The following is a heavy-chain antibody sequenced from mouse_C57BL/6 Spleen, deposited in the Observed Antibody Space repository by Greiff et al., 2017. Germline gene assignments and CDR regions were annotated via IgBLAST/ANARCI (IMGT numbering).Heavy chain of an antibody. CDR2: SYPRDGST. Sequence: QVQLKESGPELVKPGASVKLSCKASGYTFTSYDINWVKQRPGQGLEWIGWSYPRDGSTKYNEKFKGKATLTGDTSSSTAYMELHSLTSEDSAVYFCARGYSNPYWYFDVWGTGTTVTVSS. CDR1: GYTFTSYD. CDR3: ARGYSNPYWYFDV. V-gene: IGHV1-85*01. D-gene: IGHD2-5*01. J-gene: IGHJ1*03.